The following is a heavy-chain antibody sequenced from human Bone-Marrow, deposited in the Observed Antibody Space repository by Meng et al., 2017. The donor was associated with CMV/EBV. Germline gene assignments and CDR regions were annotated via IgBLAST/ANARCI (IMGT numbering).Heavy chain of an antibody. Sequence: ASGFPFSSYAMSWARQAPGKGLEWVSAISGSGGSTYYADSVKGRFTISRDNSKNTLYLQMNSLRAEDTAVYYCAKEGLDFWSGYYEDWGQGTLVTVSS. CDR2: ISGSGGST. CDR1: GFPFSSYA. D-gene: IGHD3-3*01. J-gene: IGHJ4*02. CDR3: AKEGLDFWSGYYED. V-gene: IGHV3-23*01.